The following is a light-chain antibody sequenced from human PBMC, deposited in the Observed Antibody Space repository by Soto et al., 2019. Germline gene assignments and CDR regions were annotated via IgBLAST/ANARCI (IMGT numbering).Light chain of an antibody. CDR2: EVT. CDR1: SSDIGGYNY. V-gene: IGLV2-8*01. CDR3: CSHPGSNTFVV. Sequence: QSALTQPPSASGSPGQSVTISCTATSSDIGGYNYVSWYQQHPGKAPKLMIYEVTKRPSGVPDRFSGSKSGYTASLTVSGLQAEDEADYYCCSHPGSNTFVVFGGGTKLTVL. J-gene: IGLJ2*01.